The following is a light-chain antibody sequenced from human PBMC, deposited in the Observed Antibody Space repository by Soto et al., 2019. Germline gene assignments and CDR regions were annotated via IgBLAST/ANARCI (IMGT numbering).Light chain of an antibody. J-gene: IGKJ5*01. CDR3: QQYNNWPFS. V-gene: IGKV3-15*01. Sequence: EIVMTQSPATLSVSPGARAPLSCRASQGVTTSFAWYQQKPGQSPRLLIYDVSNRATGVPARFSGTGSETDFTLTISGLQSEDSAVYFCQQYNNWPFSFGQGTRLEIK. CDR1: QGVTTS. CDR2: DVS.